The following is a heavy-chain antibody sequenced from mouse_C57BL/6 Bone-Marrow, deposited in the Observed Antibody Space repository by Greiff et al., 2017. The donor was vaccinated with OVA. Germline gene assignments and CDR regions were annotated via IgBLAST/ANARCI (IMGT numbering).Heavy chain of an antibody. CDR2: IDPNSGGP. CDR3: ARAYSNTWFAY. CDR1: GYPFTSYW. Sequence: VQLVESGAELVKPGASVKLSCKASGYPFTSYWMHWVKQRPGRGLEWIGRIDPNSGGPKYNEKFKSKATLTVDKPSRSAYTQLSSLTSEDSAVYDCARAYSNTWFAYWGQGTLVTVSA. J-gene: IGHJ3*01. V-gene: IGHV1-72*01. D-gene: IGHD2-5*01.